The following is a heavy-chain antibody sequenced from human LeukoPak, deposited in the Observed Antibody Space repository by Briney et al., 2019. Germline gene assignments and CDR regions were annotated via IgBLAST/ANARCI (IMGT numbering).Heavy chain of an antibody. V-gene: IGHV6-1*01. Sequence: SQTLSLTCAISGDSVSSNSAAWHWIRQSPSRGLEWLGRTYYRSKWYNDYAVSVKSRITINPDTSKNQFSLQLNSVTPEDTAVYYCAMTVVPAPNVFDPWGQGTLVTVSS. J-gene: IGHJ5*02. CDR2: TYYRSKWYN. D-gene: IGHD2-2*01. CDR1: GDSVSSNSAA. CDR3: AMTVVPAPNVFDP.